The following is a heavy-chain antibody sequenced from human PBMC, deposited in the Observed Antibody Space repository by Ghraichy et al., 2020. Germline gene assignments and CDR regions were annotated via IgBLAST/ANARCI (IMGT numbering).Heavy chain of an antibody. V-gene: IGHV4-34*01. CDR1: GGSFSGYY. CDR3: ARGRSLGRHYDSSGRDY. D-gene: IGHD3-22*01. CDR2: INHSGST. J-gene: IGHJ4*02. Sequence: SETLSLTCAVYGGSFSGYYWSWIRQPPGKGLEWIGEINHSGSTNYNPSLKSRVTISVDTSKNQFSLKLSSVTAADTAVYYCARGRSLGRHYDSSGRDYWGQGTLVTVSS.